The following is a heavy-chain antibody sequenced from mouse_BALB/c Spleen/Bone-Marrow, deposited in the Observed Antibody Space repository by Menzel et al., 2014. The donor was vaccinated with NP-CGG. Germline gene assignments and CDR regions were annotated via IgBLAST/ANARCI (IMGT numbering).Heavy chain of an antibody. CDR3: TRRGFDF. Sequence: EVQLQQSGAELVKPGASVKLSCTASGFNIKDTYIHWVKRRPEQGLEWIGRIDPENGNIKYDPKFQVEATITAGTSSNTAYLQLSSLTSEDTAVYYCTRRGFDFWGQGTTLTVSS. CDR2: IDPENGNI. V-gene: IGHV14-3*02. J-gene: IGHJ2*01. CDR1: GFNIKDTY.